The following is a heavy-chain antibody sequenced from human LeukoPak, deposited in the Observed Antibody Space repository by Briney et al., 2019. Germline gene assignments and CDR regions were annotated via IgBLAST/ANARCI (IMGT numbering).Heavy chain of an antibody. CDR1: GYTFTSHY. D-gene: IGHD2-15*01. V-gene: IGHV1-46*01. J-gene: IGHJ4*02. CDR3: ARELEAAAKNFDL. CDR2: IYPSGSRT. Sequence: ASVKVSCKASGYTFTSHYMHWVRQAPGHGREWMGVIYPSGSRTVYAQNFQGRVSVTRDASTSTVYMELSSLRSEDTAMYYCARELEAAAKNFDLWGQGTLVTVSS.